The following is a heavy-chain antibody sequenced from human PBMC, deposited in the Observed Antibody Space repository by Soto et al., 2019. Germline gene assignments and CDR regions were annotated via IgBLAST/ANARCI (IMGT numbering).Heavy chain of an antibody. CDR3: ATRRVLYSSGWKPFDY. D-gene: IGHD6-19*01. Sequence: SETLSLTCTVSGGSISSGGYYWSWIRQHPGKGLEWIGYIYYSGSTYYNPSLKSRVTISVDTSKNQFSLKLSSVTAADTAVYYCATRRVLYSSGWKPFDYWGQGTLVTVSS. CDR2: IYYSGST. CDR1: GGSISSGGYY. V-gene: IGHV4-31*03. J-gene: IGHJ4*02.